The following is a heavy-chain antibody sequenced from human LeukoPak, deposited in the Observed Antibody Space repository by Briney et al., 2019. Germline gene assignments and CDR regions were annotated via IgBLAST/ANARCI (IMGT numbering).Heavy chain of an antibody. CDR2: INPNSGGT. Sequence: ASVKVSCKASGYTFTGYYMHWVRQAPGQGLEWMGWINPNSGGTNYAQKFQGWVTMTRDTSISTAYMVLSRLRSDDTAVYYCARVNAPSYYDFWSGYYLSQVYYGMDVWGQGTTVTVSS. CDR3: ARVNAPSYYDFWSGYYLSQVYYGMDV. J-gene: IGHJ6*02. CDR1: GYTFTGYY. V-gene: IGHV1-2*04. D-gene: IGHD3-3*01.